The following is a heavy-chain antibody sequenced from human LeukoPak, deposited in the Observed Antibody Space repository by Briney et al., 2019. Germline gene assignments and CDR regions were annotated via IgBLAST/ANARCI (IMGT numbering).Heavy chain of an antibody. CDR3: VRVRYSGSWFPVPNFDC. CDR1: GVTVSGSY. V-gene: IGHV3-66*01. J-gene: IGHJ4*02. CDR2: IYTSGDT. D-gene: IGHD1-26*01. Sequence: PGGSLRLSCAASGVTVSGSYMSWVRQAPGKGLEWVPVIYTSGDTYYADSVKGRFTISRDSSKNTLYLQMNTLRTEDTAVYYCVRVRYSGSWFPVPNFDCWGQGTLVTVSS.